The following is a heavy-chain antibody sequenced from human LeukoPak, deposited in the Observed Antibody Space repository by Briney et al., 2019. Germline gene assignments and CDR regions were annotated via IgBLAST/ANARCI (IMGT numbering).Heavy chain of an antibody. V-gene: IGHV3-23*01. Sequence: GGSLRLSCAASGFTFSSYGMSWVRQAPGKGLEWVSAISGSGGSTYYADSVKGRFTISRDNSKNTLYLQMNSLRAEDTAVYYCAKVEAVAGKPGSSYFDYWGQGTLVTVSS. CDR1: GFTFSSYG. J-gene: IGHJ4*02. CDR2: ISGSGGST. CDR3: AKVEAVAGKPGSSYFDY. D-gene: IGHD6-19*01.